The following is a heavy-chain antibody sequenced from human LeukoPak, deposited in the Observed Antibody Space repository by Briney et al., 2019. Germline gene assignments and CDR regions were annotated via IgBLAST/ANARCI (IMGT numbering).Heavy chain of an antibody. Sequence: GASVKVSCKASGCTFTGYYMHWVRQAPGQGLEWMGWINPNSGNTGYAQKFQGRVTMTRNTSISTAYMELSSLRSEDTAVYYCARGGYYDSSVNAFDIWGQGTMVTVSS. CDR1: GCTFTGYY. J-gene: IGHJ3*02. D-gene: IGHD3-22*01. V-gene: IGHV1-8*02. CDR3: ARGGYYDSSVNAFDI. CDR2: INPNSGNT.